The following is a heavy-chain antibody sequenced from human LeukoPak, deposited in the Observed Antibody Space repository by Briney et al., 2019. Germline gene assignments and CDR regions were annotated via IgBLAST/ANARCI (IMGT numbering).Heavy chain of an antibody. Sequence: GGSLRLSCTASGFIFSSYVMSWVRQAPGKGLEWVSSISGIDGSAYYADSVKGRITISRDNSKNMVYLQMHSLRAEDTAVYFCASRLDHGDHMDYYFDNWGQGTLVTVSS. V-gene: IGHV3-23*01. CDR3: ASRLDHGDHMDYYFDN. J-gene: IGHJ4*02. CDR2: ISGIDGSA. CDR1: GFIFSSYV. D-gene: IGHD4/OR15-4a*01.